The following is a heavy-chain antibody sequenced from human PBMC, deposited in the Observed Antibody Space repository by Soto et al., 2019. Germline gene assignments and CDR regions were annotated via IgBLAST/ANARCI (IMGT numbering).Heavy chain of an antibody. D-gene: IGHD4-17*01. J-gene: IGHJ5*02. V-gene: IGHV1-8*01. CDR3: ARGVKYGAYSRWFDP. CDR1: GNTFTSYD. CDR2: MNPNSGNT. Sequence: ASVKVSCKASGNTFTSYDINWVRQATGQGLEYLGWMNPNSGNTAYVQKFQGRVTMTWDTSITTAYMELSGLRSEDTAVYFCARGVKYGAYSRWFDPWGQGTLVTVSS.